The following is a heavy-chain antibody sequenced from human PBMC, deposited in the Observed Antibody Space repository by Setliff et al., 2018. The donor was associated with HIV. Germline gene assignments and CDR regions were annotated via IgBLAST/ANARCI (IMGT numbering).Heavy chain of an antibody. J-gene: IGHJ5*02. CDR3: AREPDRIVGAA. D-gene: IGHD1-26*01. CDR1: GTNLDSFV. Sequence: GASVKVSCKASGTNLDSFVISWVRQASGQGLEWMGWINPNSADTNYAQKFQGRVTMTRDTSISTAYMEVRDLRSDDTAVYYCAREPDRIVGAAWGQGTLVTVSS. CDR2: INPNSADT. V-gene: IGHV1-2*02.